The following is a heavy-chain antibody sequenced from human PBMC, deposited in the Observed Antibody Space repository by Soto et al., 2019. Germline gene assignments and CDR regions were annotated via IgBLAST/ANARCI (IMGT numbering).Heavy chain of an antibody. Sequence: SETLSLTCAVYGGSFGVDYWSWVRQPPGKGLEWIGEINRSGSISYNPSLESRVTISVDTSKSQFSLSLYSVTAADTAVYDCARRDDSSAYCFDPWSQGTLVTVSS. CDR2: INRSGSI. CDR1: GGSFGVDY. D-gene: IGHD3-22*01. J-gene: IGHJ5*02. V-gene: IGHV4-34*01. CDR3: ARRDDSSAYCFDP.